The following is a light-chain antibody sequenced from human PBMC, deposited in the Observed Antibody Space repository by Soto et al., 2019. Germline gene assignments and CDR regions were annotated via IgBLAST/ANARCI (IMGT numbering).Light chain of an antibody. CDR2: GAS. V-gene: IGKV3-15*01. CDR3: QQYNNWPPWT. Sequence: EIVMTQSPATLSVSPGERVTLSCRASQSVNSNLAWYQQKVGQAPRLLIYGASTRATGIPARFSGSGSGTEFTLTISSLQSEDFAVYYCQQYNNWPPWTFGQGTKVDIK. CDR1: QSVNSN. J-gene: IGKJ1*01.